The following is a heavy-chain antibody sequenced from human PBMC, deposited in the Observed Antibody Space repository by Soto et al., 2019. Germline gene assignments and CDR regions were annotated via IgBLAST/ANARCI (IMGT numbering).Heavy chain of an antibody. CDR1: GFTFDDYT. Sequence: SLRLSCAASGFTFDDYTMHWVRQAPGKGLEWVSLISWDGGSTYYADSVKGRFTISRDNSKNTLYLQMNSLRAEDTAVYYCARDRLYCTNGVCYTYYYMDVWGKGTTVTVSS. D-gene: IGHD2-8*01. V-gene: IGHV3-43*01. CDR2: ISWDGGST. CDR3: ARDRLYCTNGVCYTYYYMDV. J-gene: IGHJ6*03.